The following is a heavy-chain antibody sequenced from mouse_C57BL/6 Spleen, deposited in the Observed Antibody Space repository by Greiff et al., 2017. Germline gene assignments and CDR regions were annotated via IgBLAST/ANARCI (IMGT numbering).Heavy chain of an antibody. D-gene: IGHD1-1*01. J-gene: IGHJ2*01. CDR3: ALYYGSSFYYFDY. Sequence: QVQLKQSGPELVKPGASVKISCKASGYAFSSSWMNWVKQRPGKGLEWIGRIYPGDGDTNYNGKFKGKATLTADKSSSTAYMQLSSLPSEDYAVYFCALYYGSSFYYFDYWGQGTTLTVSS. CDR1: GYAFSSSW. V-gene: IGHV1-82*01. CDR2: IYPGDGDT.